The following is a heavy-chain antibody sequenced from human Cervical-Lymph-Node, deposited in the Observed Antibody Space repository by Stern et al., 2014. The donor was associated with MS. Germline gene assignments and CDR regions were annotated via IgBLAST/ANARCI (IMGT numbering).Heavy chain of an antibody. Sequence: VQLVESGGGLVKPGGSLRLSCAASGLTFSDYSMNWVRQAPGKGLEWVSSINSRSDYIYYADSVKGRFTISRDNGKNSLYLQMNSRRAEDTAVYYCARHHRPSRRSSTYYYYAMDVWGQGTTVTVSS. D-gene: IGHD3-10*01. CDR1: GLTFSDYS. CDR3: ARHHRPSRRSSTYYYYAMDV. J-gene: IGHJ6*02. V-gene: IGHV3-21*01. CDR2: INSRSDYI.